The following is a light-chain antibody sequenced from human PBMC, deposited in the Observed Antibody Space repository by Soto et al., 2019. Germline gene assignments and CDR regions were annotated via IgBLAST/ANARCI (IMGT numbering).Light chain of an antibody. CDR2: WAS. CDR3: QQYAGGLWT. CDR1: QSVLYSPNNKNY. V-gene: IGKV4-1*01. Sequence: DIVMTQSPDSLAVSLGERATINCKSSQSVLYSPNNKNYLAWYQKKPGQPPKLLIYWASTRESGVPDRFSGSGSGTDFTLTISSLQAEDVAVYYCQQYAGGLWTLGQGTKVEI. J-gene: IGKJ1*01.